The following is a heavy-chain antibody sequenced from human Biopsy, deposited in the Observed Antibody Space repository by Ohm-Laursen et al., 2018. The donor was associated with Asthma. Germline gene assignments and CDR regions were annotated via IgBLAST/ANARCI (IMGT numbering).Heavy chain of an antibody. CDR2: ISSSSSTI. J-gene: IGHJ4*02. CDR1: GFTFSSYS. Sequence: SLRLSCSASGFTFSSYSMNWVRQAPGKGLEWVSYISSSSSTIYYADSVKGRFTISRDNAKNSPYLQMNSLRDEDTAVYYCARPRWGPYGYWGQGTLVTVSS. V-gene: IGHV3-48*02. D-gene: IGHD4-17*01. CDR3: ARPRWGPYGY.